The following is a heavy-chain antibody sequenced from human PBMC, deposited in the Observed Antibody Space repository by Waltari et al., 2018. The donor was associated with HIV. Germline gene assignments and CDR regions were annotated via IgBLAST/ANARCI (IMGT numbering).Heavy chain of an antibody. V-gene: IGHV5-51*01. D-gene: IGHD2-15*01. CDR1: GYRFISYW. CDR2: IYTGDSDT. J-gene: IGHJ4*02. Sequence: EVQLVQSGAQVKKPGESLKISCKGSGYRFISYWIGWVRQMPGKGLEWIGIIYTGDSDTGYSPSDQGQVTISADTSISTAYVQWSSLKVSDNAIYDCVRLRGVVAATLILDYFDYWRQGTLVTVSS. CDR3: VRLRGVVAATLILDYFDY.